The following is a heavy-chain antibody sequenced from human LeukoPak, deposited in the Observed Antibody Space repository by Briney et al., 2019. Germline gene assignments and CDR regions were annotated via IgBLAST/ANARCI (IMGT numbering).Heavy chain of an antibody. CDR3: ARELPAAEGDYYYYYGMDV. Sequence: PGGSLRLSCAASGFTFSSYGMHWVRQAPGKGLEWVAVIWYDGSNKYYADSVKGRFTISRDNSKNTLYLQMNSLRAEDTAVYYCARELPAAEGDYYYYYGMDVWGQGTTVAVSS. CDR2: IWYDGSNK. D-gene: IGHD2-2*01. J-gene: IGHJ6*02. V-gene: IGHV3-33*01. CDR1: GFTFSSYG.